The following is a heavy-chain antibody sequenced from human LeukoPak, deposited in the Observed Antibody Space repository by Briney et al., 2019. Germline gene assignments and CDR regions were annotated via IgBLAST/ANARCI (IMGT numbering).Heavy chain of an antibody. CDR1: GFAFDDYA. V-gene: IGHV3-9*01. D-gene: IGHD3-10*01. CDR3: AKDIYGSGEILSGPFDS. Sequence: GRSLRLSCAASGFAFDDYAMHWVRQAPGKGLESVSAISWDSVNIDYAASVKGRFTISRDNAKNSLYLQMNSLRAEDTALYYCAKDIYGSGEILSGPFDSWGQGTLVTVSS. CDR2: ISWDSVNI. J-gene: IGHJ4*02.